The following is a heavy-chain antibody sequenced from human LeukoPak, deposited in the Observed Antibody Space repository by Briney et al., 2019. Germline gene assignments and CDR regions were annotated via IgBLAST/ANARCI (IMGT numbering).Heavy chain of an antibody. V-gene: IGHV1-69*13. CDR1: GGTFSSYA. D-gene: IGHD3-3*01. CDR3: ARVRRYKQLRFLEWPENWFDP. CDR2: IIPIFGTA. J-gene: IGHJ5*02. Sequence: SVKVSCKASGGTFSSYAISWVRQAPGQGLEWMGGIIPIFGTANYAQKFQGRVTITADESTSTAYMELSSLRSEDTAVYYCARVRRYKQLRFLEWPENWFDPWGQGTLVTVSS.